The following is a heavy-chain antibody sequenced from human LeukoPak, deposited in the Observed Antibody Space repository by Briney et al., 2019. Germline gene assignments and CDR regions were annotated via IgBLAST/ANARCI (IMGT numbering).Heavy chain of an antibody. D-gene: IGHD1-26*01. J-gene: IGHJ5*02. Sequence: GGSLRLSCAASGFTVSSNYMSWVRQAPGKGLEWVSVIYSGGSTYYADSVKGRFTISRDNSKNTLYLQMNSLRAEDTAVYYCAKDRVGATGWDWFDPWGQGTLVTVSS. V-gene: IGHV3-53*01. CDR2: IYSGGST. CDR3: AKDRVGATGWDWFDP. CDR1: GFTVSSNY.